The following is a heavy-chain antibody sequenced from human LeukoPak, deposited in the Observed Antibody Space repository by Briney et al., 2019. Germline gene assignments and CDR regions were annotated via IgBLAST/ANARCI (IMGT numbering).Heavy chain of an antibody. CDR1: GFTFSSYA. CDR3: ARGGSGWHLDY. J-gene: IGHJ4*02. V-gene: IGHV3-21*05. D-gene: IGHD6-19*01. CDR2: IASTGTYT. Sequence: AGGSLRLSCAASGFTFSSYAMSWVRQAPGKGLERVSYIASTGTYTNYADSVKGRFAVSRDNARNSLYLQMNTLRAEETAVYFCARGGSGWHLDYWGQGILVTVSS.